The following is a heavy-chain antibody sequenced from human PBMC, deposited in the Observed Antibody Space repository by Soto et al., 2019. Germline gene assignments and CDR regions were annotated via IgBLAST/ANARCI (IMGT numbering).Heavy chain of an antibody. CDR1: GGSFSGYY. V-gene: IGHV4-34*01. J-gene: IGHJ4*02. CDR3: ARGGYGDSYYFYY. D-gene: IGHD4-17*01. CDR2: INHSGST. Sequence: SETLSLTCAVYGGSFSGYYWSWIRQPPGKGLEWIGEINHSGSTNYNPSLKSRVTISVDTSKNQFSLKLSSVTAADTAVYYCARGGYGDSYYFYYWGQGTLVTGLL.